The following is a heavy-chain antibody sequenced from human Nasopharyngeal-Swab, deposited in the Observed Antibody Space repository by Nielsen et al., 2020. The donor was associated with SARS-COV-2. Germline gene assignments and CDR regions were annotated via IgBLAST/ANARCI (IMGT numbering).Heavy chain of an antibody. CDR3: ARGLYLKQLVIQYYMDV. Sequence: ASVKVSCKASGYTFTSYDISWVRQATGQGLEWMRWMDPNSGNTGYAQKFQGRVTMTRNTSISTAYMELSSLRSEDSAVYYCARGLYLKQLVIQYYMDVWGKGTTVTVSS. CDR1: GYTFTSYD. D-gene: IGHD6-13*01. CDR2: MDPNSGNT. V-gene: IGHV1-8*01. J-gene: IGHJ6*03.